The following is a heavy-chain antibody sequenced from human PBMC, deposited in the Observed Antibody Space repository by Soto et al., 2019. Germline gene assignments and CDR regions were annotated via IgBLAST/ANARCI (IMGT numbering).Heavy chain of an antibody. D-gene: IGHD7-27*01. CDR2: IYSGGST. J-gene: IGHJ4*02. CDR1: GFTVSRNY. Sequence: HPGGSLRLSCAASGFTVSRNYMSGVRQAPGKGLEWVSVIYSGGSTYYADSVKGRFTISRDNSKNTLYLQMNSLRAEDTAVYYCARVKLGSGLDYWGQGTLVTVSS. CDR3: ARVKLGSGLDY. V-gene: IGHV3-66*01.